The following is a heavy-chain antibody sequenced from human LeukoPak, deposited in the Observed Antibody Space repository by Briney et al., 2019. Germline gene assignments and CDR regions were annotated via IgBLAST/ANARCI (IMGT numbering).Heavy chain of an antibody. J-gene: IGHJ4*02. V-gene: IGHV3-30*04. CDR2: ISYDGSNK. CDR3: ARDIVATIGGGHFDY. Sequence: PGRSPRLSCAASGFTFSSYAMHWVRQAPGKGLEWVAVISYDGSNKYYADSVKGRFTISRDNSKNTLYLQMNSLRAEDTAVYYCARDIVATIGGGHFDYWGQGTLVTVSS. CDR1: GFTFSSYA. D-gene: IGHD5-12*01.